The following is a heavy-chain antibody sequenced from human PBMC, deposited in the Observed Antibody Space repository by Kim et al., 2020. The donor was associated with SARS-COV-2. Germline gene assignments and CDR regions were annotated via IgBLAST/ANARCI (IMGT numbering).Heavy chain of an antibody. CDR3: ARAWQKYGMDV. Sequence: SETLSLTCAVYGGSFSGYYWSWIRQPPGKGLEWIGEINHSGSTNYNPSLKSRVTISVDTSKNQFSLKLSSVTAADTAVYYCARAWQKYGMDVWGQGTTVT. CDR1: GGSFSGYY. CDR2: INHSGST. V-gene: IGHV4-34*01. J-gene: IGHJ6*02.